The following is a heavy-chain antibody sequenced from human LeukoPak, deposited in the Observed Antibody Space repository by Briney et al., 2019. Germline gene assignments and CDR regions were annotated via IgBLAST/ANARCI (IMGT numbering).Heavy chain of an antibody. CDR1: GFTVNSNS. J-gene: IGHJ6*03. Sequence: GGSLRLSCTVSGFTVNSNSMSWVRQAPGKGLEWVSFIYSGSTHYSDSVKGRFTISRDNSKNTLYLQMNSLRAEDTAVYYCARAAMIPPDYYYYMDVWGKGTTVTISS. CDR3: ARAAMIPPDYYYYMDV. V-gene: IGHV3-53*01. D-gene: IGHD3-22*01. CDR2: IYSGST.